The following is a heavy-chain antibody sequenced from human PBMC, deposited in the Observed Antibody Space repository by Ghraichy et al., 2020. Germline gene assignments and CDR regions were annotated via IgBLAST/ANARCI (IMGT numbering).Heavy chain of an antibody. D-gene: IGHD3-16*01. V-gene: IGHV4-59*01. Sequence: SETLSLTCTVSGGSISSYYWSWIRQPPGKGLEWIGYIYYSGSTNYNPSLKSRVTISVDTSKNQFSLKLSSVTAADTAVYYCARGGKATYGMDVWGQGTTVTVSS. CDR3: ARGGKATYGMDV. CDR2: IYYSGST. J-gene: IGHJ6*02. CDR1: GGSISSYY.